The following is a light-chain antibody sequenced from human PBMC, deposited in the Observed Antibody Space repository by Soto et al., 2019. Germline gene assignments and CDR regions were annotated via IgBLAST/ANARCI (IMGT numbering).Light chain of an antibody. CDR1: SGDVGSYNL. J-gene: IGLJ2*01. Sequence: QSVLTQPASVSGSPGQSITISCTGTSGDVGSYNLVAWYQQHPGKVPKLMIYEVNKRSSGVSTRFTGPKSGNTASLTISGLQAEDEADYYCCSFAGRTTLVFGGGTKVTVL. CDR3: CSFAGRTTLV. CDR2: EVN. V-gene: IGLV2-23*02.